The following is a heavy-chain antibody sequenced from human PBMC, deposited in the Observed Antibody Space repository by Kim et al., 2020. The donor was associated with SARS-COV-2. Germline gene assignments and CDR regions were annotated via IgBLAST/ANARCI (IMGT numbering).Heavy chain of an antibody. CDR3: ARHSRLVVTPDY. D-gene: IGHD2-21*02. V-gene: IGHV4-39*01. Sequence: SETLSLTCTVSGGSISSSSYYWGWIRQPPGKGLEWIGSIYYSGSTYYNPSLKSRVTISVDTSKNQFSLKLSSVTAADTAVYYCARHSRLVVTPDYWGQGTLVTVSS. CDR1: GGSISSSSYY. CDR2: IYYSGST. J-gene: IGHJ4*02.